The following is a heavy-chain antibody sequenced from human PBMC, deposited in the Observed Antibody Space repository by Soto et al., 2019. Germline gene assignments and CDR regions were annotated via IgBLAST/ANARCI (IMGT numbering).Heavy chain of an antibody. V-gene: IGHV4-34*01. CDR1: GGPLSDYN. J-gene: IGHJ4*02. D-gene: IGHD1-26*01. CDR3: ARNGGGSHYAFDY. Sequence: QVQLQQWGAGLLKPSETLSLTCGVSGGPLSDYNWSWIRQAPGAGLEWIGEIGPSGATNYNPSLRSRVTISQDMSKSQFSLRLTSVTAADTAVYHCARNGGGSHYAFDYWGQGALITVSS. CDR2: IGPSGAT.